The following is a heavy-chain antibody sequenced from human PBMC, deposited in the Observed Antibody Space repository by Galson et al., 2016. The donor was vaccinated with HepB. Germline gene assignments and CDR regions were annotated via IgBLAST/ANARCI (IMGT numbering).Heavy chain of an antibody. Sequence: SLRLSCAASGFTFSAYSMSWVRQPPGKGLEWVSSIRRDAYKTYYADSVKGRYTISRDTSKDTLYLQMDSLRGDDTAVYYCAGHLTYDFLPRYSFDHWAQGTLVTVSS. J-gene: IGHJ4*02. CDR1: GFTFSAYS. CDR2: IRRDAYKT. V-gene: IGHV3-23*01. CDR3: AGHLTYDFLPRYSFDH. D-gene: IGHD3-3*01.